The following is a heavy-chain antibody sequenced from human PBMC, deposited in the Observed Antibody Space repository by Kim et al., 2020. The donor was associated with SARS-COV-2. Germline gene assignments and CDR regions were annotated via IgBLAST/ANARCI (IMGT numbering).Heavy chain of an antibody. Sequence: SETLSLTCAVSGGSISSSNWWSWVRQPPGKGLEWIGEIYHSGSTNYNPSLKSRVTISVDKSKNQFSLKLSSVTAADTAVYYCARMRFGELHPGDYWGQGTLVTVSS. D-gene: IGHD3-10*01. CDR2: IYHSGST. V-gene: IGHV4-4*02. CDR3: ARMRFGELHPGDY. J-gene: IGHJ4*02. CDR1: GGSISSSNW.